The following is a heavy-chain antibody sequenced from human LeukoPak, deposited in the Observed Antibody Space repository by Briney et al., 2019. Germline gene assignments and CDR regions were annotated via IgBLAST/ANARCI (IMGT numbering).Heavy chain of an antibody. CDR1: GGSISSSY. V-gene: IGHV4-4*07. CDR3: AREYGDFDY. Sequence: SETLSLTCTVSGGSISSSYWSWIRQTAGKGLEWIGRINASGRTNYNSSLKSRVTMSVDTSKNQFSPKVKSVTAADTAVYYCAREYGDFDYWGQGTLVTVSS. J-gene: IGHJ4*02. D-gene: IGHD4-17*01. CDR2: INASGRT.